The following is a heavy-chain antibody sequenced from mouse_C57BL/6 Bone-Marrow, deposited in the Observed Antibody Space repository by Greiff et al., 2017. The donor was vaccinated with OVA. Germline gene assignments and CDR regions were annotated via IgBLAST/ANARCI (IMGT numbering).Heavy chain of an antibody. CDR1: GYTFTSYG. V-gene: IGHV1-81*01. CDR2: IYPRSGNT. J-gene: IGHJ1*03. CDR3: ARGDGYRWYFDV. D-gene: IGHD2-3*01. Sequence: VQLQQSGAELARPGASVKLSCKASGYTFTSYGISWVKQRTGQGLEWIGEIYPRSGNTYYNEKFKGKATLTADKSSSTAYMELRSLTSEDSAVYLCARGDGYRWYFDVWGTGTTVTVSS.